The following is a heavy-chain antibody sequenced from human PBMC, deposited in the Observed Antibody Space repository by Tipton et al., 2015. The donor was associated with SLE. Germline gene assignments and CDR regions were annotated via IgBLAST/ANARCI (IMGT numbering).Heavy chain of an antibody. Sequence: TLSLTCTVAGDSISGFYWNWIRQPPRRGLEWIGYISTSGSTLYNPSPKSRVTIPIDTSKKQFSLNLSSVTAADTAVYYCARERAVAGDYSYMDVWGKGTTVTVSS. V-gene: IGHV4-4*08. CDR3: ARERAVAGDYSYMDV. D-gene: IGHD6-19*01. CDR1: GDSISGFY. J-gene: IGHJ6*03. CDR2: ISTSGST.